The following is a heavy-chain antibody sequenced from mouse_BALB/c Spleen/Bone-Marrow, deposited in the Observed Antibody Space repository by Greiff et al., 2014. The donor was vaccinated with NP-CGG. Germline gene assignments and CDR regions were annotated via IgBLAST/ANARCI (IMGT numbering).Heavy chain of an antibody. CDR2: ISSGGSYT. V-gene: IGHV5-6-4*01. J-gene: IGHJ4*01. D-gene: IGHD2-3*01. CDR1: GFTFSSYT. CDR3: TRDLYDGYSYYAMDH. Sequence: EVHLVESGGGLVKPGGSLKLSCAASGFTFSSYTMSWVRQTPEKRLEWVATISSGGSYTYYPDSVKGRFTISRDNAKNALYLQMSSLKSEDTAMYYCTRDLYDGYSYYAMDHWGQGTSVTVSS.